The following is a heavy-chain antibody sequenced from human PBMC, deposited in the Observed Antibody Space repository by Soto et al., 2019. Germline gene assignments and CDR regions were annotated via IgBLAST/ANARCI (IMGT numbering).Heavy chain of an antibody. CDR3: ARSLGSPVRIDY. V-gene: IGHV4-39*01. D-gene: IGHD3-10*01. CDR2: IYYSGSP. Sequence: QLQLQESGPGLVKPSETLSLTCTVSGGSISSSSYYWGWIRQPPGKGLEWIGSIYYSGSPYYNPSPKRRXXLXVXXSKNHSSQKLSSVTAADTAVYYCARSLGSPVRIDYWGQGPLVTVSS. J-gene: IGHJ4*02. CDR1: GGSISSSSYY.